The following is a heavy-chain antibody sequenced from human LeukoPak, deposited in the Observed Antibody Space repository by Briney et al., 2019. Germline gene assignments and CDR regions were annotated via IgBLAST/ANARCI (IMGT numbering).Heavy chain of an antibody. CDR3: ARNPYSSSWFRYWYFDL. D-gene: IGHD6-13*01. V-gene: IGHV3-11*04. CDR2: ISSSGTTI. J-gene: IGHJ2*01. CDR1: GFTFSDYY. Sequence: GGSLRLSCAASGFTFSDYYMSWIRQAPGKGLEWVSYISSSGTTIYYADSVKGRFTISRDNAKNSLYLQMNSLRAEDTAVYYCARNPYSSSWFRYWYFDLWGRGTLVTVSS.